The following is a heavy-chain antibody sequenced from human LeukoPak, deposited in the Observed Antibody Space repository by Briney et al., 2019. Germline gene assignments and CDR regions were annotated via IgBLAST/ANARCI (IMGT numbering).Heavy chain of an antibody. Sequence: GGSLRLSCAASGFTFSNHWMYWVRQGPGKGLVWVSRIDGDGSTTDYADSVRGRLTISRDNARNTLSLQMNSLRAEDTAVYYCVRSGLPVAGDYWGQGTLVTVSS. D-gene: IGHD2-2*01. CDR3: VRSGLPVAGDY. CDR2: IDGDGSTT. J-gene: IGHJ4*02. V-gene: IGHV3-74*01. CDR1: GFTFSNHW.